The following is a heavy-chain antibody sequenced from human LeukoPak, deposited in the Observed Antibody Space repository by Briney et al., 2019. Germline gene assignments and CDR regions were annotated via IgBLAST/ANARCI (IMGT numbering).Heavy chain of an antibody. Sequence: SETLSLTCTVSGGSISSYYWSWIRQPPGKGLEWIGYIYYSGSTNYNPSLKSRVTISVDTSKNQFSLKLSSVTAADTAVYYCARDKSLWSGLLSWGQGTLVTVSS. J-gene: IGHJ5*02. CDR3: ARDKSLWSGLLS. CDR2: IYYSGST. V-gene: IGHV4-59*01. D-gene: IGHD3-3*01. CDR1: GGSISSYY.